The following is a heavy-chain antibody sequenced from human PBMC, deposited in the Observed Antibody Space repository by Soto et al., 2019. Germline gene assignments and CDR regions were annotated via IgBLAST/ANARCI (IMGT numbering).Heavy chain of an antibody. J-gene: IGHJ6*02. V-gene: IGHV1-18*01. D-gene: IGHD6-19*01. CDR3: GRERSLSGWYVIDSLYYYYGMDV. CDR1: GYTFTSYG. CDR2: ISAYNGNT. Sequence: QVQLVQSGAEVKKPGASVKVSCKASGYTFTSYGISWVRQAPGQGLEWMGWISAYNGNTNYAQKLQGRVTMTTDTYTSTAQMELRSMRSDDNAVDYRGRERSLSGWYVIDSLYYYYGMDVWGQGTTVTVSS.